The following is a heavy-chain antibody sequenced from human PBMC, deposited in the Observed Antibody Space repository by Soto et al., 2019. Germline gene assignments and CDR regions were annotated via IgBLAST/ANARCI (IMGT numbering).Heavy chain of an antibody. D-gene: IGHD5-12*01. CDR2: INHSGST. CDR1: GGSFIGYD. V-gene: IGHV4-34*01. CDR3: ARGSDIVATLGDFDY. Sequence: QVQLQQWGAGLLKPSETLSLTCAVYGGSFIGYDWSWIRQPPGKGLEWNGEINHSGSTNYNPSLTSRVTISVDTSKNQFSLQLSSVTAADTAVYYCARGSDIVATLGDFDYWGQGTLVTVSS. J-gene: IGHJ4*02.